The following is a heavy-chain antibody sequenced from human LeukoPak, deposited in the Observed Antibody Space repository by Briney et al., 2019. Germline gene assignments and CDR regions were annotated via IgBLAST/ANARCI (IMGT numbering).Heavy chain of an antibody. D-gene: IGHD6-19*01. J-gene: IGHJ4*02. CDR1: GGSISSYY. CDR2: IYYSGST. Sequence: PSETLSLTCTVSGGSISSYYWSWVRQPPGKGLEWNGYIYYSGSTNYNPSLKSRVTISVDTSKNQFSLKLSSVTAADTAVYYCARVYGAVAGLFFDYWGQGTLVTVSS. V-gene: IGHV4-59*01. CDR3: ARVYGAVAGLFFDY.